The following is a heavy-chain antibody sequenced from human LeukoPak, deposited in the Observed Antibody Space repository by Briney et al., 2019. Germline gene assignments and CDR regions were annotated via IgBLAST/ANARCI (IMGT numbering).Heavy chain of an antibody. D-gene: IGHD5-18*01. J-gene: IGHJ6*03. CDR2: IIPIFGTA. Sequence: ASVKVSCKASGGTFSSYAISWVRQAPGQGLEWMGGIIPIFGTANYAQKFQGRVTITTDESTSTAYMELSSLRSEDTAVYYCAGQAMVSFYYYYMDVWGKGTTVTVSS. CDR1: GGTFSSYA. V-gene: IGHV1-69*05. CDR3: AGQAMVSFYYYYMDV.